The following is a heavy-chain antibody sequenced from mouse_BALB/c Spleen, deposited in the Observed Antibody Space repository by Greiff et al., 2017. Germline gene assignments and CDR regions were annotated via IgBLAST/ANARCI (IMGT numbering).Heavy chain of an antibody. V-gene: IGHV1-56*01. Sequence: QVQLQQSGPELVRPGASVKISCKAPGYTFTSHLMQWVRQRPGQGLEWIGEIFPGSGSTYYNEKFKGKATLTVDTSSSTAYMQLSSLTSEDSAVYCCAVYDPYARDYWGQGTSVTVSS. CDR1: GYTFTSHL. CDR2: IFPGSGST. J-gene: IGHJ4*01. CDR3: AVYDPYARDY. D-gene: IGHD2-12*01.